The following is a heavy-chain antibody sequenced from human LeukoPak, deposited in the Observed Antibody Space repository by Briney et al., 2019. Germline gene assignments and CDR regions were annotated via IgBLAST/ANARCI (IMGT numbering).Heavy chain of an antibody. J-gene: IGHJ3*02. V-gene: IGHV3-30-3*01. CDR1: GFTFSSYA. CDR2: ISYDGSNK. D-gene: IGHD2-15*01. CDR3: ARGKYSPHAFDI. Sequence: GGSLRLSCAASGFTFSSYAMHWVRQAPGRGLEWVAVISYDGSNKYYADSVKGRFTISRDNSKNTLYLQMNSLRAEDTAVYYCARGKYSPHAFDIWGQGTMVTVSS.